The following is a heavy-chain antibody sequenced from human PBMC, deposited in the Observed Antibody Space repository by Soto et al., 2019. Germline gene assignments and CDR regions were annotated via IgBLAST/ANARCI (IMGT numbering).Heavy chain of an antibody. CDR2: INSDGSST. D-gene: IGHD3-10*01. CDR1: GFSFSSYW. CDR3: ARAITMVRGVIILPHYYYYMDV. J-gene: IGHJ6*03. V-gene: IGHV3-74*01. Sequence: GGSLRLSCAASGFSFSSYWMHWVRQAPGKGLVWVSRINSDGSSTSYADSVKGRFTISRDNAKNTLYLQMNSLRAEDTAVYYCARAITMVRGVIILPHYYYYMDVWGKGTTVTVSS.